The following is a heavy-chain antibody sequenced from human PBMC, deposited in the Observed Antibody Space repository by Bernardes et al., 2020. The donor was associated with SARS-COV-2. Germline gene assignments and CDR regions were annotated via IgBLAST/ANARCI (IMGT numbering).Heavy chain of an antibody. D-gene: IGHD1-26*01. J-gene: IGHJ5*02. Sequence: ASVKVSCKTSGYTFRNSGINWVRQAPGQGLEWMGWINIHNGNINYAQKFLDRVTMTTDTSTSTAYMELRSLRSDDTAVDYCAANHSGSYLNWFDPWGQGTLVTVSP. CDR2: INIHNGNI. CDR3: AANHSGSYLNWFDP. CDR1: GYTFRNSG. V-gene: IGHV1-18*01.